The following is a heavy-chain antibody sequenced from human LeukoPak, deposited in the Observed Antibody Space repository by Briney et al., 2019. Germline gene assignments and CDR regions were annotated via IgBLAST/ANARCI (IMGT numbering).Heavy chain of an antibody. CDR1: GYTFTSYY. J-gene: IGHJ4*02. Sequence: ASVKVSCKASGYTFTSYYMHWARQAPGQGLEWMGIINPSGGSTSYAQKFQGRVTMTRDTSTSTVYMELSSLRSEDTAVYYCARDGEGSSGIQLWYLFDYWGQGTLVTVSS. CDR2: INPSGGST. CDR3: ARDGEGSSGIQLWYLFDY. V-gene: IGHV1-46*01. D-gene: IGHD5-18*01.